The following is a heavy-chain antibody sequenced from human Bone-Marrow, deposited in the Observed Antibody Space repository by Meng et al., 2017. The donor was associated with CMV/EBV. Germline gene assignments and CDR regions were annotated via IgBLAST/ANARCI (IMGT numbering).Heavy chain of an antibody. Sequence: SVKVSCKASGGTFSSYTISWVRQAPGQGLEWMGRIIPILGIANYAQKFQDRVTITADKSTSTAYMELSSLRSEDTAVYYCARDLPLTFDWNAPPFDAFDIWGQGTMVTVSS. V-gene: IGHV1-69*04. J-gene: IGHJ3*02. D-gene: IGHD1-1*01. CDR2: IIPILGIA. CDR3: ARDLPLTFDWNAPPFDAFDI. CDR1: GGTFSSYT.